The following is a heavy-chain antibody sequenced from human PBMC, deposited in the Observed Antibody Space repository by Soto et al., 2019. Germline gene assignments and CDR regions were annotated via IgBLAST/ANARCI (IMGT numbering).Heavy chain of an antibody. D-gene: IGHD3-22*01. V-gene: IGHV3-23*01. J-gene: IGHJ3*02. CDR3: AKDRITMIRVVPRDAFDI. Sequence: GGSLRLSCAASGFTFSSYSMSWVRQAPGKGLEWVSAISGSGGSTYYADSVKGRFTISRDNSKNTLYLQMNSLRAEDTAVYYCAKDRITMIRVVPRDAFDIWGQGTMVTVSS. CDR1: GFTFSSYS. CDR2: ISGSGGST.